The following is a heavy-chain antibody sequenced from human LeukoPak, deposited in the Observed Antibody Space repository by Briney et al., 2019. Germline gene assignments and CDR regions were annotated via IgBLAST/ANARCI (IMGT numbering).Heavy chain of an antibody. Sequence: ASVKVSCKASGYTFTGYYMHWVRQAPGQGLEWLGWINPNSGGTNYAQKFQGRVTMTRDTSISTAYMELSRLRSDDTAVYYCARARADIVVVVAAELDYWGQGTLVTVSS. J-gene: IGHJ4*02. CDR1: GYTFTGYY. CDR2: INPNSGGT. V-gene: IGHV1-2*02. D-gene: IGHD2-15*01. CDR3: ARARADIVVVVAAELDY.